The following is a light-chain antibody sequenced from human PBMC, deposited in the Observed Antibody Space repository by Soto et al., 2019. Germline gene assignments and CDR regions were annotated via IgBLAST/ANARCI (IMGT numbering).Light chain of an antibody. CDR3: LQYNGYYRT. CDR2: AAS. J-gene: IGKJ1*01. V-gene: IGKV1-5*01. CDR1: QTISSW. Sequence: DIQMTQSPSTLSGSVGDRVTITCRASQTISSWLAWYQQKPGKAPKLLIYAASSLQGGVPSRIIGSGSGTTFTLTISSLQSDDFATYYCLQYNGYYRTFGQGTKVDI.